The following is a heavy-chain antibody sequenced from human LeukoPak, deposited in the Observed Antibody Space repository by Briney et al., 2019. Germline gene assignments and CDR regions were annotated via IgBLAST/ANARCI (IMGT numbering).Heavy chain of an antibody. CDR1: GYTFTANY. CDR2: INPISGGT. J-gene: IGHJ4*02. Sequence: GASVKVSCKASGYTFTANYIHWVRQAPGQGLEWMGWINPISGGTIYAQKFQDRVTVTRGTSINTAYMELSRPRSDDTAVYYCARDSSRVAGTYFFDYWGQGTLVTVSS. V-gene: IGHV1-2*02. D-gene: IGHD6-19*01. CDR3: ARDSSRVAGTYFFDY.